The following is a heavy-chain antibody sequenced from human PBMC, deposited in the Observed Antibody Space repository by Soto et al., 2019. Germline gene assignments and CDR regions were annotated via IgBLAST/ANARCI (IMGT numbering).Heavy chain of an antibody. Sequence: QVQLVQSGAEVKKPGASVKVSCKASGYTFTSYDINWVRQATGQGLEWMGWMNPNRGNTGYAQKFQGRVTMTRNTSISTAYKELSSLRSEVSAVYYCARGVGEIVASFYYYYYYGMDVWGQGTTVTVAS. CDR3: ARGVGEIVASFYYYYYYGMDV. CDR1: GYTFTSYD. V-gene: IGHV1-8*01. CDR2: MNPNRGNT. J-gene: IGHJ6*02. D-gene: IGHD5-12*01.